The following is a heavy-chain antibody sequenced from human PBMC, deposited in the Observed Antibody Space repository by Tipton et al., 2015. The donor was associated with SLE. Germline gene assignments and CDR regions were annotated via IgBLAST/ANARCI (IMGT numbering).Heavy chain of an antibody. J-gene: IGHJ1*01. CDR2: IYYSGTT. CDR3: ATNGHGETYEFFTEYLRH. Sequence: GLVKPSETLSFICNVSGDSINNYYWTWFRQPPGQGLEWIGYIYYSGTTNYNPSLKRRVTMSVDTSKNQFSLNLNSVTAADTAVYYCATNGHGETYEFFTEYLRHWGQGTLVTVSS. CDR1: GDSINNYY. V-gene: IGHV4-59*04. D-gene: IGHD5-12*01.